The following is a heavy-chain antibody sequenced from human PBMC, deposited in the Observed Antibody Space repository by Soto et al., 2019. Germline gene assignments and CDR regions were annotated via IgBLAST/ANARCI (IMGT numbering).Heavy chain of an antibody. CDR1: GFNFSDYY. J-gene: IGHJ4*02. D-gene: IGHD6-13*01. CDR3: ARDLGSSWRYFDY. CDR2: ISSSGSTI. Sequence: QVQLVESGGGLVQPGGSMRLSCAASGFNFSDYYMSWIRQAPGTGLEWVSYISSSGSTIYYADSVKGRFTIARDNAKTSLYLQMNSLRAEDTAVYYCARDLGSSWRYFDYCGQGTLVTVSS. V-gene: IGHV3-11*01.